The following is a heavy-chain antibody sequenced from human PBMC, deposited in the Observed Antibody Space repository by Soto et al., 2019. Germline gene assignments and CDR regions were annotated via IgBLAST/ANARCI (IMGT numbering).Heavy chain of an antibody. V-gene: IGHV1-69*06. CDR1: GGAFSSYA. D-gene: IGHD3-22*01. Sequence: QVQLVQSGAEVKKPGSSVKVSCKAYGGAFSSYAISWMRQAPGQGLEWMGGIIPIFGTANYAQKFQGRVTITADKSTSTAYMELSSLRSEDTAVYYCARDRGVDYYDSSGYYHNWFDPWGQGTLVTVSS. CDR2: IIPIFGTA. CDR3: ARDRGVDYYDSSGYYHNWFDP. J-gene: IGHJ5*02.